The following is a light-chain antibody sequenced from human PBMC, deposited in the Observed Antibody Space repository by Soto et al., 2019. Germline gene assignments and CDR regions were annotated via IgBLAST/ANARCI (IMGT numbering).Light chain of an antibody. CDR2: GAS. J-gene: IGKJ2*01. CDR1: QSVSSSY. CDR3: QQYGSSPMYT. Sequence: EIVLTQSPGTLSLSPGERATLSCRASQSVSSSYLAWYQQKPGQAPRLLIYGASSRATGIPDRFSGSWSVTDFTLTISRLEPEDFAVYYCQQYGSSPMYTFGQGTKLEIK. V-gene: IGKV3-20*01.